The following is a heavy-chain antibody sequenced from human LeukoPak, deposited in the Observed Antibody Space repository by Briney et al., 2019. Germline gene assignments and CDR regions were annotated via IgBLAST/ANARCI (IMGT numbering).Heavy chain of an antibody. V-gene: IGHV4-59*11. J-gene: IGHJ4*02. CDR2: IYYSGST. CDR1: GGSIKSHF. D-gene: IGHD3-3*01. Sequence: PSETLSLTCTVSGGSIKSHFWSWVRQPPGKRLEWIGNIYYSGSTYYNPSLKSRVTISVDTSKNQFSLKLSSVTAADTAVYYCASLLRFVEWLDFDYWGQGTLVTVSS. CDR3: ASLLRFVEWLDFDY.